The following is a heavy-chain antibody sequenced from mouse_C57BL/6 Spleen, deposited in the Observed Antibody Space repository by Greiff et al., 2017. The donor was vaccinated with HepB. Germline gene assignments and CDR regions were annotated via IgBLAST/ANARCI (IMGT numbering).Heavy chain of an antibody. Sequence: EVKLVESGGGLVKPGGSLKLSCAASGFTFSDYGMHWVRQAPEKGLEWVAYISSGSSTIYYADTVKGRFTISRDNAKNPLFLQMTSLRSEDTAMYYCARREDWEDYYAMDYWGQGTSVTVSS. CDR2: ISSGSSTI. D-gene: IGHD4-1*01. J-gene: IGHJ4*01. CDR3: ARREDWEDYYAMDY. V-gene: IGHV5-17*01. CDR1: GFTFSDYG.